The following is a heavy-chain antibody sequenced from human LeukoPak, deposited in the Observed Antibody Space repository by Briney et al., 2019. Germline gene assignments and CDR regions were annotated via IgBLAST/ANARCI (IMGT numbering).Heavy chain of an antibody. CDR2: ISGSGGST. D-gene: IGHD4-17*01. J-gene: IGHJ3*02. Sequence: HPGGSLRLSCAASGFTFSSYAMSWVRQAPGKGLEWVSAISGSGGSTYYADSVKGRFTISRDNSKNTLYLQMNSLRAEDTAVYYCAKVADYGDYVVYDAFDIWGQGTMVTVSS. CDR1: GFTFSSYA. CDR3: AKVADYGDYVVYDAFDI. V-gene: IGHV3-23*01.